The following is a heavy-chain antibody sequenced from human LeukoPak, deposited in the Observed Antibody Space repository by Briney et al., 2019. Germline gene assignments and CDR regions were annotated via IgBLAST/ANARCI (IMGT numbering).Heavy chain of an antibody. Sequence: ASVKVSCKASGYTFTSYGISWVRQAPGQGLEWMGWISAYNGNTNYAQKLQGRVTITADKSTSTAYMELSSLRSEDTAVYYCARSGWFGEEARSLYYFDYWGQGTLVTVSS. D-gene: IGHD3-10*01. CDR3: ARSGWFGEEARSLYYFDY. V-gene: IGHV1-18*01. J-gene: IGHJ4*02. CDR2: ISAYNGNT. CDR1: GYTFTSYG.